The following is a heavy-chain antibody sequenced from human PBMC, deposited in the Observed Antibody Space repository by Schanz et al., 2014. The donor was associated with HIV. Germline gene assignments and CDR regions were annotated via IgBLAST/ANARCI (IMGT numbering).Heavy chain of an antibody. J-gene: IGHJ6*02. V-gene: IGHV3-30*04. CDR1: GFTFSNYA. CDR2: ISYDGSNK. D-gene: IGHD3-3*01. CDR3: AKDQGYDFWSGYYNYYGMDV. Sequence: QVQLVESGGGVVQPGRSLRLSCAVSGFTFSNYAMHWVRQAPGKGLEWVAVISYDGSNKYYADSVKGRFTISRDNSKNTLYLQMNSLRAEDTAVYYCAKDQGYDFWSGYYNYYGMDVWGQGTTVTVSS.